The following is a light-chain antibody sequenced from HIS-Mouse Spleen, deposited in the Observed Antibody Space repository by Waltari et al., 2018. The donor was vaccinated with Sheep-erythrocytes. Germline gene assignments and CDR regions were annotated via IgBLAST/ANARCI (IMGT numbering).Light chain of an antibody. J-gene: IGLJ1*01. CDR1: SRSIASNY. CDR3: QSYDSSNYV. V-gene: IGLV6-57*04. Sequence: NFMLTQPHSESESPGKTVTISCTRSSRSIASNYVQWYQHRPGSAPTTVIYEDNQRPSGVPDRFSGSIDSSSNSASLTISGLKTEDEADYYCQSYDSSNYVFGTGTKVTVL. CDR2: EDN.